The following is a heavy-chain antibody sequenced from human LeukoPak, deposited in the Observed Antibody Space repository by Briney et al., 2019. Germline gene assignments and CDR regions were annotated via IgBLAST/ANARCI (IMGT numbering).Heavy chain of an antibody. CDR2: ISSSGSTI. V-gene: IGHV3-48*03. CDR1: GFTFSSYE. CDR3: ARVPCGDYVVYFDY. Sequence: GGSLRLSCAASGFTFSSYEMNWVRQAPGKGLEWVSYISSSGSTIYYADSVKGRFTISRDNAKNSLYLQMNSLRAEDTAVYYCARVPCGDYVVYFDYWGQGTLVTVSS. J-gene: IGHJ4*02. D-gene: IGHD4-17*01.